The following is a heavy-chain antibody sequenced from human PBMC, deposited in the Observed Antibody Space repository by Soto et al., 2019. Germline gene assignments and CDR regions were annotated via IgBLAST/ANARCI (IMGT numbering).Heavy chain of an antibody. J-gene: IGHJ6*02. CDR3: AKDLRCSGGSCCLSQWLLKVGYGMDV. CDR2: ISYDGSNK. Sequence: GGSLRLSCASSGFTFSSYGMHWVRQAPGKGLEWVAVISYDGSNKYYADSVKGRFTISRDNSKNTLYLQMTSLRAEDTAVYYCAKDLRCSGGSCCLSQWLLKVGYGMDVWGQGTTVTVSS. V-gene: IGHV3-30*18. CDR1: GFTFSSYG. D-gene: IGHD2-15*01.